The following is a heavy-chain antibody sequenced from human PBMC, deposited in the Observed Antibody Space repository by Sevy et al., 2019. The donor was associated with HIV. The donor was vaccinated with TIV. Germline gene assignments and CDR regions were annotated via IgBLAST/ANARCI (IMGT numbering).Heavy chain of an antibody. V-gene: IGHV3-21*01. D-gene: IGHD6-19*01. CDR1: GFPLRKYS. CDR2: ISRNSTYI. J-gene: IGHJ4*02. CDR3: VRDSSGLS. Sequence: GGSLRLPCAASGFPLRKYSMNWVRQAPGKGLEWVSLISRNSTYIYYSDSVKGRFTISRDNAENSLFLQMNSLRAEDTAVYYCVRDSSGLSWGQGTLVTVSS.